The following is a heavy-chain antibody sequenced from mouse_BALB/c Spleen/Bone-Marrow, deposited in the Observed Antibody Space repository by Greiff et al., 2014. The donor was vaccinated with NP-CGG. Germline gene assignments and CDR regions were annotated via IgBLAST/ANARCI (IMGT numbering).Heavy chain of an antibody. CDR2: INPDSSTI. J-gene: IGHJ1*01. V-gene: IGHV4-1*02. D-gene: IGHD1-1*01. Sequence: VQLKESGGGLGPPGGFLELPCAAPGFGFCRYWMSWGRQAPGEGVEWIGEINPDSSTINYTPSLKDKFIISRDNAKNTLYLQMSKVRSEDTALYYCARLNYYGNLFVWGAGTTVTVSS. CDR1: GFGFCRYW. CDR3: ARLNYYGNLFV.